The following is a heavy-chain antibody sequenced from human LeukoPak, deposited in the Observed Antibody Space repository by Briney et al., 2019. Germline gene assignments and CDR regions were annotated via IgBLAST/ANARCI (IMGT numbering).Heavy chain of an antibody. J-gene: IGHJ4*02. Sequence: GASVKVSCKASGYAFTSFYMHWVRQAPGQGLEWMGIINPSGGSTSYTQKFQGRVTMTRDTSTSTVYMELSSPRSEDTAVYYCARAVTERFYYDSSGYYYPLDYWGQGTLVTVSS. CDR1: GYAFTSFY. D-gene: IGHD3-22*01. V-gene: IGHV1-46*03. CDR2: INPSGGST. CDR3: ARAVTERFYYDSSGYYYPLDY.